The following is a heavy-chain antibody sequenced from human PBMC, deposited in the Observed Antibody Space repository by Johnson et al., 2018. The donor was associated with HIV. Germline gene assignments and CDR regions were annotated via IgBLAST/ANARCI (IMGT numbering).Heavy chain of an antibody. CDR1: GFTFRNFA. Sequence: QVQLVESGGGLVQPGGSLRLSCAASGFTFRNFAMHWVRQAPGKGLEWLAVISYDGSNKYYADSVKGRFTISRDNSKKSLYLQMDNLGVADTARYYCARDGEYRGPWDAFDIWGQGTMVTVSS. V-gene: IGHV3-30*07. CDR3: ARDGEYRGPWDAFDI. D-gene: IGHD3-10*01. CDR2: ISYDGSNK. J-gene: IGHJ3*02.